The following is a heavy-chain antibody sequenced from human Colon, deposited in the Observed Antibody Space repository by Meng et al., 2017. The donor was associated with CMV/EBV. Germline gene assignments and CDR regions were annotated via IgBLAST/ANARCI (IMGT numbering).Heavy chain of an antibody. Sequence: GSLRLSCTVSGYSISSGYYWGCIRQTPEKGREWIGYTYHTGSTNYNPSLKSQAIMSVDTSKNQVSLKLRSVTAAATAVYYCAGLYGTYFSSWFDPWGQGILVTVSS. D-gene: IGHD1-26*01. CDR1: GYSISSGYY. CDR3: AGLYGTYFSSWFDP. J-gene: IGHJ5*02. V-gene: IGHV4-38-2*02. CDR2: TYHTGST.